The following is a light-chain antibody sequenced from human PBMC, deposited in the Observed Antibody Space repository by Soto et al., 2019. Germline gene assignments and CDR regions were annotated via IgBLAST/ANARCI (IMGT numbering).Light chain of an antibody. Sequence: QPVLTQSSSASASLGSSVKLTCTLSSGHSSYIIAWHQQQPGKAPRYLMKLEGSGSYNKGSGVPDRFSGSSSGADRYLIISNLKSEDEADYYCETWDTKEKVFGGGTKLTVL. CDR1: SGHSSYI. V-gene: IGLV4-60*03. J-gene: IGLJ2*01. CDR2: LEGSGSY. CDR3: ETWDTKEKV.